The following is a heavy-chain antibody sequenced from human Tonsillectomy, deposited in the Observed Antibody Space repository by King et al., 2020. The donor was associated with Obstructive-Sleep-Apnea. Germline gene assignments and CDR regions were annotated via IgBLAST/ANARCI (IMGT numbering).Heavy chain of an antibody. D-gene: IGHD5-12*01. Sequence: VQLQQWGAGLLKPSETLSLTCAVYGGSFSGYYWSWIRQPPGKGLEWIGEINHSGSTNYNPSLKSRVTISVDTSKNQFSLKLSSVTAADTAVYYCARAWATPYDYWGQGTLVTVSS. V-gene: IGHV4-34*01. J-gene: IGHJ4*02. CDR3: ARAWATPYDY. CDR1: GGSFSGYY. CDR2: INHSGST.